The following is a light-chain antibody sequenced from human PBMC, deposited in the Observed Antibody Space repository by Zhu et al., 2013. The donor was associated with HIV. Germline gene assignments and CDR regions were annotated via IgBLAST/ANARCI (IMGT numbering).Light chain of an antibody. V-gene: IGKV1-17*01. CDR2: DAS. CDR3: LQYNTNSYT. J-gene: IGKJ2*01. Sequence: DIQMTQSPSSLSASVGDRIVITCRASQDIRNDLGWFQQKPGKAPKRLIHDASSLQNGVPSRVSGSGSGTEFTLTISSLQPEDFATYFCLQYNTNSYTFGQGTRLEIK. CDR1: QDIRND.